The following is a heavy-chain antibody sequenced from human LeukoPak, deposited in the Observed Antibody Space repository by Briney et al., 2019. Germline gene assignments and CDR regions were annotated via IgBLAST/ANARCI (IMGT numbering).Heavy chain of an antibody. D-gene: IGHD4-17*01. CDR2: IYYSGST. J-gene: IGHJ3*02. Sequence: SETLSLTCTVSGGSISSYYWSCIRQPPGKGLEWIGYIYYSGSTNYNPSLKSRVTISVDTSKNQFSLKLSSVTAADTAVYYCARSSTVTTMVLAFDIWGQGTMVTVSS. V-gene: IGHV4-59*01. CDR1: GGSISSYY. CDR3: ARSSTVTTMVLAFDI.